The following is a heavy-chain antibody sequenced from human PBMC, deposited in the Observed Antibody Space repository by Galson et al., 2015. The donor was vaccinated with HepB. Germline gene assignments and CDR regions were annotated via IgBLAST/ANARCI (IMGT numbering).Heavy chain of an antibody. Sequence: SLRLSCAASGFTFSNYGMHWVRQAPGKGLEWVAVISYDGSNKYYADSVKGRFTISRDNSKNTLYLQMNSLRAGDTALYYCAKDPYLYSALAGNMAGFDHWGQGTLVTVSS. CDR1: GFTFSNYG. D-gene: IGHD2/OR15-2a*01. J-gene: IGHJ4*02. CDR3: AKDPYLYSALAGNMAGFDH. CDR2: ISYDGSNK. V-gene: IGHV3-30*18.